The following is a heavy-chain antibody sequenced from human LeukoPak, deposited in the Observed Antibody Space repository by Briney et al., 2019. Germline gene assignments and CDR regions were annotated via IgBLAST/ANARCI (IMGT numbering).Heavy chain of an antibody. CDR3: ARDDTWNYVPSPSVHNWFDP. J-gene: IGHJ5*02. CDR2: IYYSGST. V-gene: IGHV4-39*02. D-gene: IGHD1-7*01. Sequence: SETLSLTCTVSGGSISSSSYYWGWIRQPPGKGLEWIGSIYYSGSTYYNPSLKSRVTISVDTSKNQFSLKLSSVTAADTAVYYCARDDTWNYVPSPSVHNWFDPWGQGTLVTVSS. CDR1: GGSISSSSYY.